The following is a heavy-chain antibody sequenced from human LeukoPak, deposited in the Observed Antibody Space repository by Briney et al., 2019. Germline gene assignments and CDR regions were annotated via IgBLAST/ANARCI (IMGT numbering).Heavy chain of an antibody. CDR2: INAGNGNT. V-gene: IGHV1-3*01. CDR3: ARGLGYCSGGTCPNDY. D-gene: IGHD2-15*01. Sequence: ASVKVSCKASGYTFTSYAMHWVRQAPGQRLEWMGWINAGNGNTKYSQKFQGRVTITRDTSASTAYMELRSLTSDDTAIYYCARGLGYCSGGTCPNDYWGQGTLVTVSS. CDR1: GYTFTSYA. J-gene: IGHJ4*02.